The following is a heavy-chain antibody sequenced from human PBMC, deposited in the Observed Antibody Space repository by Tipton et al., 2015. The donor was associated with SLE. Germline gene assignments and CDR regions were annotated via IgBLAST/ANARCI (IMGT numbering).Heavy chain of an antibody. CDR2: ISSSGRTI. D-gene: IGHD3-3*01. Sequence: ESLRLSCAASGFTFSDYYMSWIRQAPGKGLEWVSYISSSGRTIYYADSVKGRFTISRDNAKNSLYLQMNSLRAEDTAVYSCAREPYYDFWSGTFDLWGRGTLVTVSS. CDR1: GFTFSDYY. CDR3: AREPYYDFWSGTFDL. V-gene: IGHV3-11*04. J-gene: IGHJ2*01.